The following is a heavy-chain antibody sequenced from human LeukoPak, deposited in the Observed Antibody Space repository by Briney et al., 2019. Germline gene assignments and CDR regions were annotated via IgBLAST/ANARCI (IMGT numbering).Heavy chain of an antibody. Sequence: GGSLRLSCAASGFTFSDSYMHWVRQASGKGPEWVGLIRTKTRNYAATYAESVKGRFTISRDDSKNTAYLQMNSLKMEDTAVYYCTRQNCTGGSCSYVDCWGQGTLVTVSS. CDR2: IRTKTRNYAA. D-gene: IGHD2-8*02. V-gene: IGHV3-73*01. CDR3: TRQNCTGGSCSYVDC. CDR1: GFTFSDSY. J-gene: IGHJ4*02.